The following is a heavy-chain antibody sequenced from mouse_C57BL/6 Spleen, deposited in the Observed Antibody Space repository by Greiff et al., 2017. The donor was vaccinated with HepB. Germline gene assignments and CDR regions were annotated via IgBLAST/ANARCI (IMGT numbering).Heavy chain of an antibody. D-gene: IGHD2-1*01. CDR1: GYTFTSYW. J-gene: IGHJ1*03. CDR2: IYPGSGST. Sequence: QVQLKQPGAELVKPGASVKMSCKASGYTFTSYWITWVKQRPGQGLEWIGDIYPGSGSTNYNEKFKSKATLTVDTSSSTAYMQLSSLTSEDSAVYYCARSKHYGNPYWYFDVWGTGTTVTVSS. V-gene: IGHV1-55*01. CDR3: ARSKHYGNPYWYFDV.